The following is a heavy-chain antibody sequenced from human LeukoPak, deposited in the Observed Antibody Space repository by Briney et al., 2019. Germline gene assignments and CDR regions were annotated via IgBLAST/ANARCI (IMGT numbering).Heavy chain of an antibody. V-gene: IGHV3-30*04. J-gene: IGHJ4*02. Sequence: GGSLRLSCAASGFTFSSYAMHWVRQAPGKGLEWVAVMSYDGSNKYYADSVKGRFTISRDNSKNTLYLQMNSLRAEDTAVYYCASAGQEQWLVDYWGQGTLVTVSS. CDR2: MSYDGSNK. CDR1: GFTFSSYA. D-gene: IGHD6-19*01. CDR3: ASAGQEQWLVDY.